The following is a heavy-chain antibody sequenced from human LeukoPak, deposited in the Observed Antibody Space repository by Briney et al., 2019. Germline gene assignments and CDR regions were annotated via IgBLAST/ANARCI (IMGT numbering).Heavy chain of an antibody. V-gene: IGHV4-31*11. CDR1: GGSISSGGYY. J-gene: IGHJ3*02. CDR2: IYYSGST. CDR3: ARAPQEGRFQDAFDI. D-gene: IGHD3-3*01. Sequence: PSGTLSLTCAVSGGSISSGGYYWSWIRQHPGKGLEWIGYIYYSGSTYYNPSLKSRVTISVDTSKNQFSLKLSSVTAADTAVYYCARAPQEGRFQDAFDIWGQGTMVTVSS.